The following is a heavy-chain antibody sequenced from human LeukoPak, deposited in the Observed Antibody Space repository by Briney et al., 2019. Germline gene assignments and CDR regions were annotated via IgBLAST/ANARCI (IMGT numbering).Heavy chain of an antibody. J-gene: IGHJ4*02. CDR3: ARGSTYYDFWSGYSTYYFDY. CDR2: ISAYNGNT. V-gene: IGHV1-18*01. Sequence: ASVKVSCKASGYTFTSYAMHWVRQAPGQGLEWMGWISAYNGNTNYAQKLQGRVTMTTDTSTSTAYMELRSLRSDDTAVYYCARGSTYYDFWSGYSTYYFDYWGQGTLVTVSS. D-gene: IGHD3-3*01. CDR1: GYTFTSYA.